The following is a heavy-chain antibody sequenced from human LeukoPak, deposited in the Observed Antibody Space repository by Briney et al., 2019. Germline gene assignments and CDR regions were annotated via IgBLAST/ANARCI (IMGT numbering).Heavy chain of an antibody. CDR1: GYSFTNYW. J-gene: IGHJ6*03. CDR2: IYPGDSDT. Sequence: GESLKISCKGSGYSFTNYWIGWVRQMPGKGLAWMGIIYPGDSDTRYSPSFQGQVTFSADKSISTAFLQWTSLKASDTAMYYCARGPYYYYMDVWGKGTTVTISS. CDR3: ARGPYYYYMDV. V-gene: IGHV5-51*01.